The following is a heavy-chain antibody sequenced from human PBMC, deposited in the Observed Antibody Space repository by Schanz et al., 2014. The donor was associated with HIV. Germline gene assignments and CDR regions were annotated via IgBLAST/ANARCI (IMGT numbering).Heavy chain of an antibody. V-gene: IGHV3-23*01. J-gene: IGHJ5*02. D-gene: IGHD5-18*01. CDR3: VKAYSSGFSGAGS. Sequence: EVQLSESGGGLIQPGGSLRLSCVASGFTFRGSGMSWVRQAPGKGLEWVSSISGSDGDTYYADSVKGRFTISRDNSRNALYLHMNSLRADDTAIYYCVKAYSSGFSGAGSWGQGALVTVSS. CDR2: ISGSDGDT. CDR1: GFTFRGSG.